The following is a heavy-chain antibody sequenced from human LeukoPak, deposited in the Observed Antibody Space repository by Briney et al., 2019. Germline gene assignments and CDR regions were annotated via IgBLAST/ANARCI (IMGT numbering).Heavy chain of an antibody. J-gene: IGHJ4*02. V-gene: IGHV4-59*10. CDR1: GGSFSGYY. CDR2: IYTSGST. D-gene: IGHD3-3*01. Sequence: SETLSLTCAVYGGSFSGYYWSWIRQPPGKGLEWIGRIYTSGSTNYNPSLKSRVTMSVDTSKNQFSLKLSSVTAADTAMYYCARDGATIFGVVTSAVLDYWGQGTLVTVSS. CDR3: ARDGATIFGVVTSAVLDY.